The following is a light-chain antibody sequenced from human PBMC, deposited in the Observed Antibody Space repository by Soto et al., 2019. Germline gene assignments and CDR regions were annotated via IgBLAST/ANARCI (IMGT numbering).Light chain of an antibody. J-gene: IGLJ2*01. Sequence: QSPLTQPASVSGSPGQSITISCTGTSSDVGDYNYVSWYQQHPGKAPKLMIYDVSNRPSGVSNRFSGSKSGNTASLTISGLQAEDEAHYYCSSYTSSSLVVFGGGTQLTVL. CDR1: SSDVGDYNY. CDR2: DVS. CDR3: SSYTSSSLVV. V-gene: IGLV2-14*01.